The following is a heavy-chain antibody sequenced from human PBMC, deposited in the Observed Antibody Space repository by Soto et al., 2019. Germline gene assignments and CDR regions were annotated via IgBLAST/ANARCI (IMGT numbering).Heavy chain of an antibody. CDR2: IYYSGST. CDR1: GGSISSYY. D-gene: IGHD3-3*01. CDR3: ARQSYYDFWSGYYSPSYYYMDV. J-gene: IGHJ6*03. Sequence: PSETLSLTCTVSGGSISSYYWSWIRPPPGKGLEWIGYIYYSGSTNYNPSLKGRVNISVDTSKNQFSLKLSSVTAADTAVYYCARQSYYDFWSGYYSPSYYYMDVWGKGTTVTVSS. V-gene: IGHV4-59*08.